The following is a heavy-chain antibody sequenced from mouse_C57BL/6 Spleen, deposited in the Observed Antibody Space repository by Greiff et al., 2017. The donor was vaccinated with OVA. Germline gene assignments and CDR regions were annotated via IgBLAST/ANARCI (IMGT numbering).Heavy chain of an antibody. CDR3: TRSTTVVATRYYFDY. D-gene: IGHD1-1*01. V-gene: IGHV1-15*01. Sequence: QVQLKESGAELVRPGASVTLSCKASGYTFTDYEMHWVKQTPVHGLEWIGAIDPETGGTAYNQKFKGKAILTADKSSSTAYMELRSLTSEDSAVYYCTRSTTVVATRYYFDYWGQGTTLTVSS. CDR2: IDPETGGT. J-gene: IGHJ2*01. CDR1: GYTFTDYE.